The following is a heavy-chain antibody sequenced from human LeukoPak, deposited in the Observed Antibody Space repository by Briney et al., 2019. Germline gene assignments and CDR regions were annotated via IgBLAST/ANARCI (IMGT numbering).Heavy chain of an antibody. CDR1: GYTFTGYY. V-gene: IGHV1-2*02. Sequence: VKVSCKASGYTFTGYYMHWVRQAPGQGLEWMGWINPNSGGTNYAQKFQGRVTMTRDASITTAYMELTSLRSDDTAVYYCARDLFYSVSGTYYNVGRVFNYWGQGTLVTVSS. J-gene: IGHJ4*02. D-gene: IGHD3-10*01. CDR3: ARDLFYSVSGTYYNVGRVFNY. CDR2: INPNSGGT.